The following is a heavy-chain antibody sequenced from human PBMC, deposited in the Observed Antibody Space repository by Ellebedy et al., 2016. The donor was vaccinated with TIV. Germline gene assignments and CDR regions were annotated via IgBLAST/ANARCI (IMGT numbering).Heavy chain of an antibody. CDR1: RASMSGYF. Sequence: MPGGSLRLSCTVPRASMSGYFWSWIRLAPGIGLEWIGDIYDSGSANYNPSLEGRVTMSVDTSKNQFSLRMNSVTSADTAVYYCASGARPYDSSGYFAYWGQGTLVTVSS. CDR2: IYDSGSA. V-gene: IGHV4-59*01. CDR3: ASGARPYDSSGYFAY. D-gene: IGHD3-22*01. J-gene: IGHJ4*02.